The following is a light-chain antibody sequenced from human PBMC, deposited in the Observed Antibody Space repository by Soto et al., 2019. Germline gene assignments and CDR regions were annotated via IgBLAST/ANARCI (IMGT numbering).Light chain of an antibody. V-gene: IGKV3-15*01. J-gene: IGKJ2*01. Sequence: EIVLTQSPATLSVSPGNRATLSCRASQSVNSDLAWYQQKPGQAPRLLIYGASTRATGTPTRFSGSGSGTEFTLTISILQSEDFAVYYCQQYNNWTPYTFGQGNNVDIK. CDR1: QSVNSD. CDR2: GAS. CDR3: QQYNNWTPYT.